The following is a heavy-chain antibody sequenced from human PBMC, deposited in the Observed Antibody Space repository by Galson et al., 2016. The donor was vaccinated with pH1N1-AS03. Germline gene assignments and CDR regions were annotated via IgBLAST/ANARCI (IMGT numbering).Heavy chain of an antibody. CDR2: IYYAWST. CDR1: GGSSSSSSDY. CDR3: SKQRLQLVNPFDI. D-gene: IGHD3-9*01. J-gene: IGHJ4*02. Sequence: ETLSLTCTVSGGSSSSSSDYWGWIRQPPGKGLEWIGSIYYAWSTYYNPSLKSRVTISVDKSTNQISLKLSSVTASDTAVYYCSKQRLQLVNPFDIWGPANLVTVSS. V-gene: IGHV4-39*01.